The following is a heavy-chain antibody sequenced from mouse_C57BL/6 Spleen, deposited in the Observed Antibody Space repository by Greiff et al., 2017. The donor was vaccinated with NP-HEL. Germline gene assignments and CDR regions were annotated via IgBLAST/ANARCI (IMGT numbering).Heavy chain of an antibody. D-gene: IGHD2-10*01. CDR2: IDPSDSYT. V-gene: IGHV1-59*01. CDR1: GYTFTSYW. CDR3: ATYYEPVFDV. Sequence: QVQLQQPGAELVRPGTSVKLSCKASGYTFTSYWMHWVKQRPGQGLEWIGVIDPSDSYTNYNQKFKGKATLTVDTSSNTAYLQLSSLTSEDTAVYYCATYYEPVFDVWGTGTTVTVSS. J-gene: IGHJ1*03.